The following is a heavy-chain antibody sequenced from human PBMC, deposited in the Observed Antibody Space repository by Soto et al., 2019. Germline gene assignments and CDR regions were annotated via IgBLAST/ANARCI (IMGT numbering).Heavy chain of an antibody. CDR2: ISWNSGSI. V-gene: IGHV3-9*01. CDR3: AKGSSGWYYRAFDI. CDR1: GFTFDDYA. J-gene: IGHJ3*02. D-gene: IGHD6-19*01. Sequence: PVGSLRLSCAASGFTFDDYAMHWVRQAPGKGLEWVSGISWNSGSIGYADSVKGRFTISRDNAKNSLYLQMNSLRAEDTALYYCAKGSSGWYYRAFDIWGQGTMVTVSS.